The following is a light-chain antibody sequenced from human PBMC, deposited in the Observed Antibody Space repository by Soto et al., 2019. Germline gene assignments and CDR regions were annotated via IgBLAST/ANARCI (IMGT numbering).Light chain of an antibody. Sequence: IQMTQSPSTLSASVGDRVTITCRASQSISSWLAWFQQKPGKAPKLLIYKASSLQSGVPSRFSGSESGTEFNITISSLQPDDFATYYCQKYNPYSSTFGQGTKLEIK. J-gene: IGKJ2*01. CDR1: QSISSW. V-gene: IGKV1-5*03. CDR3: QKYNPYSST. CDR2: KAS.